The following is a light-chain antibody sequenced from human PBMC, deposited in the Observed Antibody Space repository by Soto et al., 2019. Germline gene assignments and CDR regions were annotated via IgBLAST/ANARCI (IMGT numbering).Light chain of an antibody. CDR2: GAS. J-gene: IGKJ5*01. Sequence: EIVLTQSPGTLSLSPGERATLSCRASQSVSSNHLAWYQQKPGQAPRLLIYGASTRATGIPARFSGSGSGTDFTLTISSLEPEDFAVYYCQQRSNWPQITFGQGTRLEIK. V-gene: IGKV3D-20*02. CDR1: QSVSSNH. CDR3: QQRSNWPQIT.